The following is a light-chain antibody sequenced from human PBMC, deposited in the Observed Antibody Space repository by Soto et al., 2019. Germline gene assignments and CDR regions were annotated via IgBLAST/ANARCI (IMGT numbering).Light chain of an antibody. J-gene: IGKJ1*01. Sequence: DIVMTQSPDSLAVSLGERATINCKSSQSVLYSSNNKNYLAWYQQKPGQPPKMIIYWASTRQSGVPDRFGGSGSGTDFTLTISSLQAEDVAVYYCQQYYTSLWTFGQGTKVEIK. CDR3: QQYYTSLWT. CDR2: WAS. CDR1: QSVLYSSNNKNY. V-gene: IGKV4-1*01.